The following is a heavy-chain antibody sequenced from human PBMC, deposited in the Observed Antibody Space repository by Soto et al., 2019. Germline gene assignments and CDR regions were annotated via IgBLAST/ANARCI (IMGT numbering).Heavy chain of an antibody. D-gene: IGHD1-7*01. CDR1: GYTFTGHG. J-gene: IGHJ3*02. V-gene: IGHV1-18*04. Sequence: ASGKVSCKASGYTFTGHGISWVRQAPGQGLEWMGWISAYNGNTNYAQKIQGRVTMTTDTSTSTAYMELRSLRSDDTAVYYCARDLAVRELIALKNGFDNWGQRTMVTV. CDR2: ISAYNGNT. CDR3: ARDLAVRELIALKNGFDN.